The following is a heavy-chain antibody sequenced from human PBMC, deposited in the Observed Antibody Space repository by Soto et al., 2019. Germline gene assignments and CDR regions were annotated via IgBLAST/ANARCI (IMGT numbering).Heavy chain of an antibody. V-gene: IGHV1-69*13. J-gene: IGHJ6*02. CDR1: GGTFSIYA. D-gene: IGHD6-13*01. Sequence: SVKVSCKASGGTFSIYAISWVRQTPGQGLEWMGGIIPIFGTANYAQKFQGRVTITADESTSTAYMELSSLRSEDTAVYYCARDSGYSSSIYYYGMDVWGQGTTVTVSS. CDR2: IIPIFGTA. CDR3: ARDSGYSSSIYYYGMDV.